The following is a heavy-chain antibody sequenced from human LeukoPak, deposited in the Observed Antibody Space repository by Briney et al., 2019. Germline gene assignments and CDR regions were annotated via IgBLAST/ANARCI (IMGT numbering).Heavy chain of an antibody. Sequence: ASVKVSCKASGYTFTSQAINWVRQAPGLGLQWMGWVNTTTGNPTYAQGFTGRFVFSFDTSVSTAYLRINSLKAEDTAVYYCVGAETSVGYFDYWGQGTLVTVSS. CDR3: VGAETSVGYFDY. D-gene: IGHD4-23*01. CDR1: GYTFTSQA. V-gene: IGHV7-4-1*02. CDR2: VNTTTGNP. J-gene: IGHJ4*02.